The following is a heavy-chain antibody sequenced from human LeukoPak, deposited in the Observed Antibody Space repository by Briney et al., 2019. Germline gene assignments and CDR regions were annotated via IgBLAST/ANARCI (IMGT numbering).Heavy chain of an antibody. CDR3: AKDSSGIVVARAAYYMDV. Sequence: GGSLRLSCAASGFTFDDYGMSWVRQVPGKGLEWVSGINWNGGSTGYADSVKGRFTISRDNAKNSLYLQMNSLRAEDSATYYCAKDSSGIVVARAAYYMDVWGKGTTVTISS. D-gene: IGHD3-22*01. J-gene: IGHJ6*03. V-gene: IGHV3-20*04. CDR2: INWNGGST. CDR1: GFTFDDYG.